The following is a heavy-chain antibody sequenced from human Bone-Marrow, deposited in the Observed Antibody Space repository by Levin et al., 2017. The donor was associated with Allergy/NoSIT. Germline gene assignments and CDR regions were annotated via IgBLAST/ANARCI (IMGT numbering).Heavy chain of an antibody. D-gene: IGHD5/OR15-5a*01. Sequence: TGGSLRLSCAASGFTFSDYYMSWIRQAPGKGLEWVSYISSSSSYTNYADSVKGRFTISRDNAKNSLYLQMNSLRAEDTAVYYCARVSIYLDYFDYWGQGTLVTVSS. J-gene: IGHJ4*02. CDR2: ISSSSSYT. CDR3: ARVSIYLDYFDY. V-gene: IGHV3-11*05. CDR1: GFTFSDYY.